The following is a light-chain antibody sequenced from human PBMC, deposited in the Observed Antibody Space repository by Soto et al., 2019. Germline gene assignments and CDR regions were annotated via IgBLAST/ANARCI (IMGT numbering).Light chain of an antibody. Sequence: EIVLTQSPATLSLSPGERATLSCRASQSVGIYLAWYQQKPGQAPRLLIYDASNRATGIPARFSGTGSGTEFGLTISSLEPEDSAVYYCQQYNGWPWTFGLGTKVDIK. CDR1: QSVGIY. V-gene: IGKV3-11*01. CDR3: QQYNGWPWT. CDR2: DAS. J-gene: IGKJ1*01.